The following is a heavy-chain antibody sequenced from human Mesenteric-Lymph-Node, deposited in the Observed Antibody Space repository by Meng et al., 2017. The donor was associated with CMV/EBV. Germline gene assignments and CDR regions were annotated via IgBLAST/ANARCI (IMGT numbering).Heavy chain of an antibody. D-gene: IGHD1-26*01. CDR2: ISSSGSTI. CDR3: ARDQGSGSSNGDGFDY. Sequence: GGSLRLSCAASGFTFSSYEMNWVRQAPGKGPEWVSYISSSGSTIYYADSVKGRFTISRDNAKNSLYLQMNSLRAEDTAVYYCARDQGSGSSNGDGFDYWGQGTLVTVSS. CDR1: GFTFSSYE. V-gene: IGHV3-48*03. J-gene: IGHJ4*02.